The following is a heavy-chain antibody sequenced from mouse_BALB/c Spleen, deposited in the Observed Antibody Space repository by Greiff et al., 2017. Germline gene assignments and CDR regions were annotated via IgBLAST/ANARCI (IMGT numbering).Heavy chain of an antibody. Sequence: DVKLQESGGGLVQPKGSLKLSCAASGFTFNTYAMNWVRQAPGKGLEWVARIRSKSNNYATYYADSVKDRFTISRDDSQSMLYLQMNNLKTEDTAMYYCVREYDYDGLAYWGQGTLVTVSA. V-gene: IGHV10-1*02. CDR2: IRSKSNNYAT. CDR1: GFTFNTYA. D-gene: IGHD2-4*01. J-gene: IGHJ3*01. CDR3: VREYDYDGLAY.